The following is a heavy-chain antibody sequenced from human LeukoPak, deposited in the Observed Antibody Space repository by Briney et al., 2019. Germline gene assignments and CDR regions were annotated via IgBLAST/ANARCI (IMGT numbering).Heavy chain of an antibody. V-gene: IGHV4-34*01. CDR1: GFTFNLYA. Sequence: GSLRLSCAASGFTFNLYAMMWVRQPPGKGLEWIGELNHSGSTNYNPSLKSRVTISVDTSKNQFSLKLTSVTAADTAVYYCARDSGDCGGGNCFSGYFDYWGQGNLVTVSS. CDR2: LNHSGST. CDR3: ARDSGDCGGGNCFSGYFDY. J-gene: IGHJ4*02. D-gene: IGHD2-15*01.